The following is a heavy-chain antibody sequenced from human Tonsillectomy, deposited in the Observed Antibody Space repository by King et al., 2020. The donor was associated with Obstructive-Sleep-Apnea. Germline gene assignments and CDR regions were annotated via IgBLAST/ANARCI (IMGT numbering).Heavy chain of an antibody. CDR3: AGMTQTDAFDI. J-gene: IGHJ3*02. V-gene: IGHV3-48*04. Sequence: EVQLVESGGGLIQPGGSLRLSCAASGFTFSSYSMDWVRQAPGKGLEWVSYISSGSGTIYYADSVKGRFTISRDNAKRSLYLQMNSLRADDTAVYYCAGMTQTDAFDIWGQGTMVTVSS. CDR1: GFTFSSYS. CDR2: ISSGSGTI.